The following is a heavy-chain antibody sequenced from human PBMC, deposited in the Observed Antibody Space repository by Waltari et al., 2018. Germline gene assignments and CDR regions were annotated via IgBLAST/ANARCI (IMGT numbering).Heavy chain of an antibody. J-gene: IGHJ4*02. CDR1: GFTFSTYA. V-gene: IGHV3-23*01. D-gene: IGHD3-22*01. CDR3: AKAHYDSSGYFSDFDY. Sequence: EVQLLESGGGLVQPGGSLRLSCVASGFTFSTYAMSWVRQAPGEWLGWVSTLAYTGDNTHYADSAKGRFTISRDISKRTLYLHMNSLRAEDTAVYYCAKAHYDSSGYFSDFDYWGQGTRVTVSS. CDR2: LAYTGDNT.